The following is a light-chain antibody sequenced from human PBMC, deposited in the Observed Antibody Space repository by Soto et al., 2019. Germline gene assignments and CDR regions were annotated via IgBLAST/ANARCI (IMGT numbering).Light chain of an antibody. CDR2: GAS. J-gene: IGKJ5*01. CDR3: QQYNNWPPIT. CDR1: QSVSSK. Sequence: IVITQSPVTLSVSPGEGATLSCRASQSVSSKLAWYQQKPGQAPRLLIYGASTRATGIPARFSGSGSGTEFTLTISSLQSEDFAVYYCQQYNNWPPITFGQGTRLEIK. V-gene: IGKV3-15*01.